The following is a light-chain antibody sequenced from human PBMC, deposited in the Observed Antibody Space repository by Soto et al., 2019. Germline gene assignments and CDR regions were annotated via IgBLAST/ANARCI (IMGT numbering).Light chain of an antibody. J-gene: IGLJ1*01. CDR1: SSNIGSNT. Sequence: SVLTQPPSASGTPGQRVTNSCSGNSSNIGSNTVNWYQQLPGTAPKLLIYSNNQRPSGVPDRFSGSKSGTSASLAISGLQSEDEADYYCAAWDDSLNGPVFGTGTKVTVL. CDR2: SNN. V-gene: IGLV1-44*01. CDR3: AAWDDSLNGPV.